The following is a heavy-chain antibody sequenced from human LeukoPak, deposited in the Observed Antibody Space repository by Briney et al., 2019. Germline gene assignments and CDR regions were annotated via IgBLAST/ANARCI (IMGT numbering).Heavy chain of an antibody. CDR2: INHSGST. CDR1: GGSFSGYY. Sequence: SETLPLTCAVYGGSFSGYYWSWIRQPPGKGLEWIGEINHSGSTNYNPSLKSRVTISVDTSKNQFSLKLSSVTAADTAVYYCARDYSGSGWTNWFDPWGQGTLVTVSS. V-gene: IGHV4-34*01. CDR3: ARDYSGSGWTNWFDP. D-gene: IGHD6-19*01. J-gene: IGHJ5*02.